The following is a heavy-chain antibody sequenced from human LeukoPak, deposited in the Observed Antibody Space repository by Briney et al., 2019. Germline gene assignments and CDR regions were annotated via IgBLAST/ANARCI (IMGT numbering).Heavy chain of an antibody. CDR3: AAGYSSSWFSFDY. CDR2: IYHSGST. J-gene: IGHJ4*02. Sequence: KPSGTLSLTCAVSGGSISSSNWWSWVRQPPGKGLEWIGEIYHSGSTNYNPSLKSRATISVDKSKNQFSLKLSSVTAADTAVYYCAAGYSSSWFSFDYWGQGTLVTVSS. D-gene: IGHD6-13*01. CDR1: GGSISSSNW. V-gene: IGHV4-4*02.